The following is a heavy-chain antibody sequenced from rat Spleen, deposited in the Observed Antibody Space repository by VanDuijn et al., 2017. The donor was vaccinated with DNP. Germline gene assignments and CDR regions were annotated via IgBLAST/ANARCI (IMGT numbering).Heavy chain of an antibody. CDR3: ARWTRYFDY. CDR2: ISYSGST. V-gene: IGHV3-1*01. CDR1: GFSITSNY. Sequence: EVQLQESGSGLVKPSQSLSLTCSVTGFSITSNYWGWIRKFPGNKMEYIGHISYSGSTNYNPSLKSRISITRDTSKNHFFLHLNSVTTEDTATYYCARWTRYFDYWGQGAMVTVSS. D-gene: IGHD1-7*01. J-gene: IGHJ2*01.